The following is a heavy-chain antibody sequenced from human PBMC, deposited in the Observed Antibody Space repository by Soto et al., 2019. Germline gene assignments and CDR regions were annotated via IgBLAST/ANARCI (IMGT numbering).Heavy chain of an antibody. J-gene: IGHJ4*02. CDR2: IYNGERT. Sequence: QVHLQESGPGLVKPSETMSLTCTASGASIRNFYWNWVRQFPGKGLEWIGHIYNGERTNYNPSLKSRVTISVDTSKNQFSLKLSAVTVADTAVYHCAQTTGWPGFDYWGQGTLVAVSS. D-gene: IGHD6-19*01. CDR3: AQTTGWPGFDY. V-gene: IGHV4-59*01. CDR1: GASIRNFY.